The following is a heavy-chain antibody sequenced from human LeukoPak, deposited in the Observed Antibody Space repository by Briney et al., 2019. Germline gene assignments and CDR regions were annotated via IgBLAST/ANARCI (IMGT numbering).Heavy chain of an antibody. J-gene: IGHJ4*02. V-gene: IGHV3-30*18. CDR1: GFTFSSYG. D-gene: IGHD5-18*01. Sequence: GGSLRLSCAASGFTFSSYGMHWVRQAPGKGLGWVAVISYDGSNKYYADSVKGRFTISRDNSKNTLYLQMNSLRAEDTAVYYCAKDSGGYTYVFDYWGQGTLVTVSS. CDR2: ISYDGSNK. CDR3: AKDSGGYTYVFDY.